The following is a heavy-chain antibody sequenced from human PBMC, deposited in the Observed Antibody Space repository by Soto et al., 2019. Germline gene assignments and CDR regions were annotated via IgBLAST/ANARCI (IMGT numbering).Heavy chain of an antibody. J-gene: IGHJ4*02. Sequence: RSDPSGVADGSICEYWSSHVSQPPGKGLEWIGEVYHSGTTYYNPSLKSRVTISLDKSASQISLTLNSVTAADTAVFYCARHVAGARRRGFDSWGQGTLVTVSS. CDR3: ARHVAGARRRGFDS. D-gene: IGHD2-21*01. CDR2: VYHSGTT. V-gene: IGHV4-4*02. CDR1: DGSICEYW.